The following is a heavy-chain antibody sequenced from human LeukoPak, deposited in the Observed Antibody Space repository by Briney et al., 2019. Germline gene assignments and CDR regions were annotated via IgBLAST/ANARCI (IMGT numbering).Heavy chain of an antibody. J-gene: IGHJ4*02. CDR1: GFTFSSYW. CDR2: ISSSSSYI. Sequence: GGSLRLSCAASGFTFSSYWMSWVRQAPGKGLEWVSSISSSSSYICYADSVKGRFTISRDNAKNSLYLQMNSLRAEDTAVYYCARAYLGYCSGGSCYFPLDYWGQGTLATVSS. V-gene: IGHV3-21*01. D-gene: IGHD2-15*01. CDR3: ARAYLGYCSGGSCYFPLDY.